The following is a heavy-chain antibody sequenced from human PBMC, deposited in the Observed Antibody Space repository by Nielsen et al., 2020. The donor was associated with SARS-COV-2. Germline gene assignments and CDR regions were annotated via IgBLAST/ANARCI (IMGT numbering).Heavy chain of an antibody. CDR2: TSYDGRDK. D-gene: IGHD3-9*01. J-gene: IGHJ6*02. CDR3: ARQATIYMNEVSGMDV. CDR1: EISFRTYG. V-gene: IGHV3-30*03. Sequence: AGSLTLSCVASEISFRTYGMHWVRQAPGKGLDWVAFTSYDGRDKFYADSVRGRFIVSRDNFRNTLSLHMDSLRTEDTAVYFCARQATIYMNEVSGMDVWGQGTTVTVSS.